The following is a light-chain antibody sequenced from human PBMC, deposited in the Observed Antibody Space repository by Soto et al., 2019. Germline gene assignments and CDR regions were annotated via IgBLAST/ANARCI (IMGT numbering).Light chain of an antibody. V-gene: IGKV1-27*01. CDR1: QGISNY. CDR2: AAS. Sequence: DIQMTQSPSSLSASVGDRVTIACRASQGISNYLAWFQQKPGKVPKLLIFAASTLQSGVPSRFSGSGSGTDFTLTIGSLQPEDVATYYCQTYDTAPTWAFGQGTRVEV. CDR3: QTYDTAPTWA. J-gene: IGKJ1*01.